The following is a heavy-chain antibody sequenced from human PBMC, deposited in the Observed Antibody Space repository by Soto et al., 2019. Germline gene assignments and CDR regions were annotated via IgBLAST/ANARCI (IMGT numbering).Heavy chain of an antibody. CDR3: ARVRTVTTWYSYAH. Sequence: QVQLVQSGAEVKKPGASVKVSCKASGYTFTGYYMHWVRQAPGQGLEWMGWINPNSGGTNYAQKFQGRVTKTRGTSISTDYMELSRLRSDDTAVYYCARVRTVTTWYSYAHWGQGTLVTVSS. V-gene: IGHV1-2*02. J-gene: IGHJ4*02. D-gene: IGHD5-18*01. CDR1: GYTFTGYY. CDR2: INPNSGGT.